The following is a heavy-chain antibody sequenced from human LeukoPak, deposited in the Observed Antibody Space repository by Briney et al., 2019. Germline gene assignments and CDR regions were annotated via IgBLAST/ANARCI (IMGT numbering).Heavy chain of an antibody. V-gene: IGHV4-39*01. D-gene: IGHD1-26*01. J-gene: IGHJ4*02. CDR3: ARRREILGGFVDN. CDR2: IYYSGRT. CDR1: GGSISSSAYY. Sequence: PSETLSLTCIVSGGSISSSAYYWGWLRQSPGKGLEWIGNIYYSGRTYYNPSLKTRVTISVDTSKNQFTLKLSSVTATDTAVYYCARRREILGGFVDNWGQGTLVTVSP.